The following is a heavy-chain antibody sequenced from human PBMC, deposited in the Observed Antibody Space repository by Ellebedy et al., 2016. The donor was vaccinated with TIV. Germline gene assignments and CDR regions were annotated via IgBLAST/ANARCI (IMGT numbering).Heavy chain of an antibody. CDR1: GFTFSGYW. Sequence: GESLKTSCAASGFTFSGYWMHWVRQAPGRGLVWVSRISNDGSSTSYADSVKGRFTISRDNAKNTLYLQMNSLRVEDTAAYYCTPWGLGGYWGQGTLVTVSS. CDR3: TPWGLGGY. D-gene: IGHD2-21*01. V-gene: IGHV3-74*01. J-gene: IGHJ4*02. CDR2: ISNDGSST.